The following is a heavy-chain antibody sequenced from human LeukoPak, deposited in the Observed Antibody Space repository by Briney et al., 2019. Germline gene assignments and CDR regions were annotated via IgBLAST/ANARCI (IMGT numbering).Heavy chain of an antibody. J-gene: IGHJ4*02. D-gene: IGHD3-22*01. V-gene: IGHV3-74*01. CDR2: INSDGSSR. Sequence: GGSLRLSCAASGFTFSNHWMSWVRQAPGKGLVWVSRINSDGSSRHYADSVKGRFTISRDNAKNTLHLQMTSLRAEDTAVYYCARGGPDSSDYSSLFDYWGRGILVTVSS. CDR1: GFTFSNHW. CDR3: ARGGPDSSDYSSLFDY.